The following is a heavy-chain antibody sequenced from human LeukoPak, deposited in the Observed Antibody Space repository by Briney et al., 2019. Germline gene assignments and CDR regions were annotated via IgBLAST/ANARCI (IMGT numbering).Heavy chain of an antibody. D-gene: IGHD3-22*01. CDR2: IRYDGSNK. CDR1: GFTFSSYG. J-gene: IGHJ4*02. CDR3: AKDEGIYDSSGSCPDY. Sequence: PGGSLRLSCAASGFTFSSYGMHWVHQAPGKELEWVAFIRYDGSNKYYADSVKGRFTISRDNSKNTLYLQMNSLRAEDTAVYYCAKDEGIYDSSGSCPDYWGQGTLVTVSS. V-gene: IGHV3-30*02.